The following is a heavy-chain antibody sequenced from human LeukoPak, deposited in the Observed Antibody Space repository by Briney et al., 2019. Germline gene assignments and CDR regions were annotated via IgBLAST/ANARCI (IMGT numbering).Heavy chain of an antibody. CDR3: ARLRNVGGNPHPFNV. J-gene: IGHJ3*01. D-gene: IGHD4-23*01. CDR2: ITSTGRYI. CDR1: GFTFSRYW. V-gene: IGHV3-21*01. Sequence: GGSLRLSCAASGFTFSRYWMSWVRQAPGKGLEWVSSITSTGRYIFYADSLKGRLTISRDNAKKSLYLQMNSLRAEDTAVYYCARLRNVGGNPHPFNVWGQGTTVTVSS.